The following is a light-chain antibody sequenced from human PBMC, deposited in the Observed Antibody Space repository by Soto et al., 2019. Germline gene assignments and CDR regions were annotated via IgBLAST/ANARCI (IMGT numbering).Light chain of an antibody. CDR3: SSYTSSSTLNV. CDR1: SSDVGGYNY. V-gene: IGLV2-14*01. J-gene: IGLJ1*01. Sequence: QSALTQPASVSGSPGQSITISCTGPSSDVGGYNYVSWYQQHTGKAPKLMIYDVSNRPSGVSNRFSGSKSGNTASLTISGLQAEDEADYYCSSYTSSSTLNVFGTGTKLTVL. CDR2: DVS.